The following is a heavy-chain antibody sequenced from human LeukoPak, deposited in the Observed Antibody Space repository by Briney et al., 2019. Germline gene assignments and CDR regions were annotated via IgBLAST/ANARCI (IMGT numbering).Heavy chain of an antibody. Sequence: PGGSLRLSCAASGFSFSSFSMNWVRQAPGKGLAWVSSISSSTTFIDYADSVKGRFTISRDNAKDSLYLQMNSLRAEDTAVYYCARGEPGFGGLPTVLDNWGQGALVTVSS. CDR2: ISSSTTFI. V-gene: IGHV3-21*01. D-gene: IGHD4-23*01. J-gene: IGHJ4*02. CDR1: GFSFSSFS. CDR3: ARGEPGFGGLPTVLDN.